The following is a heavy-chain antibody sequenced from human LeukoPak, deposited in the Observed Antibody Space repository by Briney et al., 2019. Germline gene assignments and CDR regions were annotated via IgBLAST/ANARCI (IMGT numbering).Heavy chain of an antibody. V-gene: IGHV3-23*01. J-gene: IGHJ4*02. D-gene: IGHD3-22*01. CDR1: GFTFSSYA. CDR2: ISGSGGST. CDR3: AKAEDYYYDSSGYYYG. Sequence: GGSLRLSCVASGFTFSSYAMSWVRQAPGKGLEWVSAISGSGGSTYYADSVKGRFTISRDNSKNTLYLQMNSLRAEDTAVYYCAKAEDYYYDSSGYYYGWGQGTLVTVSS.